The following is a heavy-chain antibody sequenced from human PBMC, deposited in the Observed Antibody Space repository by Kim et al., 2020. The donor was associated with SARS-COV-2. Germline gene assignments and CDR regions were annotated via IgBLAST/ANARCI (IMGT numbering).Heavy chain of an antibody. D-gene: IGHD4-17*01. Sequence: GGSLRLSCAASGFTFSTYAMSWVRKAPGKGLEWVSSISGSGGNTYYADAVKGRFTVSRDNSKNTLYLQMNSLRAEDTAVYYCAKDRGVTTVTTVDYWGQGILVTVSS. CDR3: AKDRGVTTVTTVDY. CDR1: GFTFSTYA. J-gene: IGHJ4*02. CDR2: ISGSGGNT. V-gene: IGHV3-23*01.